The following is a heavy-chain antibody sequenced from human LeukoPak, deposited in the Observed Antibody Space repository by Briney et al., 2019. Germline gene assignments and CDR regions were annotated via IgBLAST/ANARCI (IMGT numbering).Heavy chain of an antibody. J-gene: IGHJ4*02. CDR1: GFTVSLSY. D-gene: IGHD6-13*01. CDR3: ARDHSSSWSLAD. CDR2: IYGGGTT. Sequence: PGGSLRLSCAASGFTVSLSYLSWVRRAPGKGLEWVSGIYGGGTTFFADSVKGRVIMYRDNSKNTLYFEMNNLRAEDTAVYYCARDHSSSWSLADWGQGTLVTVSS. V-gene: IGHV3-66*01.